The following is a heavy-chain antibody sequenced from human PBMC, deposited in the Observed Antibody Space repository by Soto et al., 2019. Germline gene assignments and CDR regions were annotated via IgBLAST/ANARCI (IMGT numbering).Heavy chain of an antibody. D-gene: IGHD3-10*01. CDR3: ARESLGGSRSYGP. CDR1: GFTFSSYA. CDR2: ISYDGSNK. J-gene: IGHJ5*02. Sequence: QVQLVESGGGVVQPGRSLRLSCAASGFTFSSYAMHWVRQAPGKGLEWVAVISYDGSNKYYADSVKGRFTISRDNSKNMLYLQMNSLRAEDTAVYYCARESLGGSRSYGPWGQGTLVTVSS. V-gene: IGHV3-30-3*01.